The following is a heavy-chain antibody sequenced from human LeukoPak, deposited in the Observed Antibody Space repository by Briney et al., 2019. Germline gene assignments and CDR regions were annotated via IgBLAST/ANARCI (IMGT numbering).Heavy chain of an antibody. CDR3: ARDLGYGDGLRYFDY. V-gene: IGHV1-46*01. D-gene: IGHD4-17*01. Sequence: ASVKVSCKASGYTFISYYMHWVRQAPGQGLEWMGIINPSGGSTSYAQKFQGRVTMTRDMSASTVYMELSSLRSEDTAVYYCARDLGYGDGLRYFDYWGQGTLVTVSS. CDR2: INPSGGST. J-gene: IGHJ4*02. CDR1: GYTFISYY.